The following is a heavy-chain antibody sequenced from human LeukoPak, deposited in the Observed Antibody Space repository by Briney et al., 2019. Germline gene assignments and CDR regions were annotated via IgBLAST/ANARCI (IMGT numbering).Heavy chain of an antibody. CDR3: ASPPRYCSSTSCPGGAFDI. Sequence: PGGSLRLSCAASGFTFSDYYMSWIRQAPGKGLEWVSYISSSGSTIYYADSVKGRFTISRDNAKNSLYLQMNSLRAEDTAVYYCASPPRYCSSTSCPGGAFDIWGQGTMVTVYS. CDR1: GFTFSDYY. D-gene: IGHD2-2*01. V-gene: IGHV3-11*01. J-gene: IGHJ3*02. CDR2: ISSSGSTI.